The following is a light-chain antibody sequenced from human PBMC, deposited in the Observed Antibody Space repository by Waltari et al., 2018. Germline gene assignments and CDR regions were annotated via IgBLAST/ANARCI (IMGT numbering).Light chain of an antibody. J-gene: IGLJ3*02. V-gene: IGLV1-44*01. CDR2: ATN. Sequence: SVLTQPPSASGTPGQRVTISCSGISSNIGGHSANWYQHLPGTAPKLLIYATNHRPSGVPDRFSASMSGTSASLAISGLQSEDEADYYCAAWDASLFGPWVFGGGTRLTVL. CDR3: AAWDASLFGPWV. CDR1: SSNIGGHS.